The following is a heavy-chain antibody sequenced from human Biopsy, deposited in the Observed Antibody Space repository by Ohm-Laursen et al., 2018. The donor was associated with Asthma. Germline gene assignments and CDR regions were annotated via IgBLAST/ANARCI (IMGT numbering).Heavy chain of an antibody. J-gene: IGHJ4*02. Sequence: SLRLSCAASGFAVSRDYMFWVRQAPGKGLEWVSVIYSGGTSHTADSVRGRFTISRDNSKNTLYLQMNSLRAEDTALYYCGRERSYMVDYWGQGTLVTVSS. V-gene: IGHV3-66*01. CDR2: IYSGGTS. CDR1: GFAVSRDY. D-gene: IGHD3-10*01. CDR3: GRERSYMVDY.